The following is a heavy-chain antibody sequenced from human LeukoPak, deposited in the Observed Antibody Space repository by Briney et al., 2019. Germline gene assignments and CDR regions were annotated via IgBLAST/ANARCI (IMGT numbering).Heavy chain of an antibody. J-gene: IGHJ5*02. D-gene: IGHD5-18*01. CDR2: MNPNSGNT. V-gene: IGHV1-8*01. Sequence: ASVKVSCKASGYTFTSYDINWVREATGQGLEWMGWMNPNSGNTGYAQKFQGRVTMTRNTSISTAYMELSSLRSEETAVYYCASGSQGYSYGFWGFDPWAQGTLVTVSS. CDR3: ASGSQGYSYGFWGFDP. CDR1: GYTFTSYD.